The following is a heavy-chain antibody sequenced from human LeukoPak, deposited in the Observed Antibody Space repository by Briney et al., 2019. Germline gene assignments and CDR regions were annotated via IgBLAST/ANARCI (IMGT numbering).Heavy chain of an antibody. Sequence: ASVKVSCKASGYTFTSYAMNWVRQAPGQGLEWMGWINTNTGNPTYAQGFTGRFVFSLDTSVSTTYMEISSLKAEDTAVYFCARAFQSLGGLSLPDYWGQGTLVTVSS. V-gene: IGHV7-4-1*02. CDR3: ARAFQSLGGLSLPDY. CDR2: INTNTGNP. J-gene: IGHJ4*02. D-gene: IGHD3-16*02. CDR1: GYTFTSYA.